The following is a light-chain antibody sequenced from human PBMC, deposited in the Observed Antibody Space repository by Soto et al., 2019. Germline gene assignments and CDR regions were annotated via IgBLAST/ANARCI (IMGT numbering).Light chain of an antibody. CDR3: QQSYSTTWT. CDR2: AAS. Sequence: DIQMTQSPSSLSASVGDRVTITCRASQSVNKWLAWYQQKPGKAPKLLIYAASSLQSGVPSRFSVSGSGTDGTLTISSLKKEDVSTYYCQQSYSTTWTFGQGTKVDIK. CDR1: QSVNKW. J-gene: IGKJ1*01. V-gene: IGKV1-39*01.